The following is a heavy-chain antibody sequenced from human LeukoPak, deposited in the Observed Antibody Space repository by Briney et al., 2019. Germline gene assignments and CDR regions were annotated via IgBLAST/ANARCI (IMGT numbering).Heavy chain of an antibody. CDR2: INERGGST. Sequence: GGSLRLSCAASGFTFSSYAMSWVRQAPGKGLEWVATINERGGSTYHADSVKGRFTISRDNAKNSLYLQMNSLRAEDTAVYYCTRLGGDTAIPDYWGQGTLVTVSS. V-gene: IGHV3-23*01. CDR1: GFTFSSYA. CDR3: TRLGGDTAIPDY. D-gene: IGHD5-18*01. J-gene: IGHJ4*02.